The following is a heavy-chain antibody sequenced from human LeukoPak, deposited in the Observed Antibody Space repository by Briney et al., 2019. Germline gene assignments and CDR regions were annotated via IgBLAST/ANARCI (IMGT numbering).Heavy chain of an antibody. V-gene: IGHV3-15*01. CDR1: GFTFSNAW. Sequence: GESLRLSCAGSGFTFSNAWMNWVRQAPGKGPDWLGRIKSRPDGGTTDYAAPVKGRFTISRDDSKNTVYLQMNSLKIEDTALYFCSTGGYYFDYWGQGSLVTVSS. J-gene: IGHJ4*02. D-gene: IGHD2-15*01. CDR2: IKSRPDGGTT. CDR3: STGGYYFDY.